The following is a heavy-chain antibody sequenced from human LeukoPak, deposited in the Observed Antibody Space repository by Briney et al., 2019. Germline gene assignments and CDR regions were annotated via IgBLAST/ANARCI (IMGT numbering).Heavy chain of an antibody. D-gene: IGHD5-18*01. CDR3: ARDSPAAMVRYGCFDY. CDR1: GFTFSSYE. J-gene: IGHJ4*02. CDR2: ISSSGSTI. V-gene: IGHV3-48*03. Sequence: GGSLRLSCAASGFTFSSYEMNWVRQAPGKGLEWVSYISSSGSTIYYADSVKGRFTISRDNAKNSLYLQMNSLRAEDMAVYYCARDSPAAMVRYGCFDYWGQGTLVTVSS.